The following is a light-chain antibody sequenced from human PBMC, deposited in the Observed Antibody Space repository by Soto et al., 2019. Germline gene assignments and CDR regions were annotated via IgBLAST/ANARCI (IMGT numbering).Light chain of an antibody. V-gene: IGKV1-5*01. J-gene: IGKJ4*01. CDR1: QTIMTY. Sequence: DIQMTQSPSSLSASVGDEVTITCRASQTIMTYLNWYQLKPGKPPRLLIYDASSLESGVPSRFSGSGSGTEFTLTITSLQPDDFATYSCQQYNRFLTFGGGTKVDI. CDR2: DAS. CDR3: QQYNRFLT.